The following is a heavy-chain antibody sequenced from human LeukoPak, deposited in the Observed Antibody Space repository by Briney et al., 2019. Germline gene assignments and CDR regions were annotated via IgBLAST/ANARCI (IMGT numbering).Heavy chain of an antibody. J-gene: IGHJ4*02. CDR3: VRGSYGAYDY. Sequence: GGSLRLSCAASGFDFNTYTMNWVRQAPGKGLEWVSSISSDSSYIYYADAVQGRFTVSRDNAKYSLYLQMNSLRAEDTAVYYCVRGSYGAYDYWGQGSLVTVSS. D-gene: IGHD4-17*01. CDR1: GFDFNTYT. V-gene: IGHV3-21*01. CDR2: ISSDSSYI.